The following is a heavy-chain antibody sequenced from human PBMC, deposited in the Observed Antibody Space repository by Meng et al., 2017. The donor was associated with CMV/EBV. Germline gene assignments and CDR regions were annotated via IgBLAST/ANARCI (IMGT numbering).Heavy chain of an antibody. CDR1: GYTFTGYY. D-gene: IGHD5-18*01. CDR2: INPDSGGT. Sequence: KAAGYTFTGYYMNWVRQAPGQGLEWMGWINPDSGGTNYAKKFQGRVTMTRDTSISTAYMELSRLRSDDTAVYYCARGYSDGYPWFDPWGQGTLVTVSS. V-gene: IGHV1-2*02. J-gene: IGHJ5*02. CDR3: ARGYSDGYPWFDP.